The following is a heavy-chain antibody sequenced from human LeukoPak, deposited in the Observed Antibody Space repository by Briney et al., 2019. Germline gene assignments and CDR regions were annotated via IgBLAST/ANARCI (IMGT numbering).Heavy chain of an antibody. J-gene: IGHJ4*02. Sequence: SETLSLTCTVSGGSISNYYWSWIRQPPGKGLEWIGHIYYSGSTNYNPSLKSRVTISVDTSENQLSLKLSSVTAADTAVYYCARGAEYSTGRYYYWGQGTLVTVSS. CDR3: ARGAEYSTGRYYY. CDR2: IYYSGST. V-gene: IGHV4-59*01. CDR1: GGSISNYY. D-gene: IGHD6-19*01.